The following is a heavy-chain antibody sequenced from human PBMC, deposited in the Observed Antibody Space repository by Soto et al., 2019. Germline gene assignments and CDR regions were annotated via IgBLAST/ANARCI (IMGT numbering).Heavy chain of an antibody. CDR2: IYCGGST. Sequence: PSETLSLTCTVSGGSISSYYWSWIRQPPGKGLEWIGYIYCGGSTNYNPSLKSRVTISVDTSKNQFSLKLSSVTAADTAVYYCARNLLRYFDWPSRRDYYYYYMDVWGKGTTVTVSS. CDR3: ARNLLRYFDWPSRRDYYYYYMDV. CDR1: GGSISSYY. D-gene: IGHD3-9*01. J-gene: IGHJ6*03. V-gene: IGHV4-59*08.